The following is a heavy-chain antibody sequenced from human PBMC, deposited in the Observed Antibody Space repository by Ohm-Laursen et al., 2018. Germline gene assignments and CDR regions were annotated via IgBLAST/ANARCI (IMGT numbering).Heavy chain of an antibody. D-gene: IGHD2-21*02. V-gene: IGHV1-2*02. CDR2: INPNSGGT. CDR1: GYTFSDYG. CDR3: ARGGHIVVVTALFWFDP. Sequence: ASVKVSCKASGYTFSDYGITWVRQAPGQGLEWMGWINPNSGGTNYAQKFQGRVTMTRDTSISTAYMELSRLRSDDTAVYYCARGGHIVVVTALFWFDPWGQGTLVTVSS. J-gene: IGHJ5*02.